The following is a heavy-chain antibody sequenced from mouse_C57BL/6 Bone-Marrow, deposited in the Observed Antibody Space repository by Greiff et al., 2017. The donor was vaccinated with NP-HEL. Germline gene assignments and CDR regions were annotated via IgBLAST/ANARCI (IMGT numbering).Heavy chain of an antibody. CDR2: IDPNSGGT. Sequence: QVQLQQPGAELVKPGASVKLSCKASGYTFTSYWMHWVKQRPGRGLEWIGRIDPNSGGTKYNEKFKGKATLTVDTSSSTAYMELHSLTSEDSAVYFCARGEDYYGSHWYFDVWGTGTTVTVSS. J-gene: IGHJ1*03. V-gene: IGHV1-62-3*01. CDR1: GYTFTSYW. D-gene: IGHD1-1*01. CDR3: ARGEDYYGSHWYFDV.